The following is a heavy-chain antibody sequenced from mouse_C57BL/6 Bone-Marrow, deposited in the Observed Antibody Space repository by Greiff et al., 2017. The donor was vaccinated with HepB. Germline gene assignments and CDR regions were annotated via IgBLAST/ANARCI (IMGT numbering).Heavy chain of an antibody. CDR1: GYTFTSYW. J-gene: IGHJ3*01. CDR2: INPSNGGT. Sequence: QVQLQQPGTELVKPGASVKLSCKASGYTFTSYWMHWVKQRPGQGLEWIGNINPSNGGTNYNEKFKGKATLTVDKSSSTAYMQLSSLTSEDSAVYYCAKVETTMVTAWFAYWGQGTLVTVSA. D-gene: IGHD2-2*01. CDR3: AKVETTMVTAWFAY. V-gene: IGHV1-53*01.